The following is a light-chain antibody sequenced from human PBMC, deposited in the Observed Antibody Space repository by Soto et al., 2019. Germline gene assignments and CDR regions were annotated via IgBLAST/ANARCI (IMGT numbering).Light chain of an antibody. CDR1: QGISDF. J-gene: IGKJ5*01. Sequence: DLQSTQSPSSLSDSIGDRVTITCRASQGISDFLAWYQQKPGKVPQVLIYGASTLQSGVPSRFSGSGSGTDFTLTISSLQPEDIATYFCQQYDDLPITFGQGTRLENK. V-gene: IGKV1-27*01. CDR3: QQYDDLPIT. CDR2: GAS.